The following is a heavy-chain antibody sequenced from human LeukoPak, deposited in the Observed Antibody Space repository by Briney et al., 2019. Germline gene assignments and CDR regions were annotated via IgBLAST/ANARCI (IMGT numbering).Heavy chain of an antibody. CDR2: IIPIFGTA. CDR1: GGTFSSYA. CDR3: ARDIEGYSYGYYFDY. D-gene: IGHD5-18*01. Sequence: SVKVSCKASGGTFSSYAISWVRQAPGQGLEWMGGIIPIFGTANYAQKFQGRVTITADKSTGTAYMELSSLRSEDTAVYYCARDIEGYSYGYYFDYWGQGTLVTVSS. J-gene: IGHJ4*02. V-gene: IGHV1-69*06.